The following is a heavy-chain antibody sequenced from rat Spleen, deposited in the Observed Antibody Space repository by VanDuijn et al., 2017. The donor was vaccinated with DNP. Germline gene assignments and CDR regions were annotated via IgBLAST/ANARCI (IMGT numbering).Heavy chain of an antibody. Sequence: EVQLVESGGGLVQPGRSLKLSCAASGFTFGDYDMGWVRQAPETGLEWVTTITYVGSITYYRDSVKGRFTVSRDNAKNTLYLQMDSLRSEDTATYYCARHGPGYNYFDYWGQGVMVTVSS. V-gene: IGHV5-7*01. CDR1: GFTFGDYD. J-gene: IGHJ2*01. CDR2: ITYVGSIT. D-gene: IGHD1-4*01. CDR3: ARHGPGYNYFDY.